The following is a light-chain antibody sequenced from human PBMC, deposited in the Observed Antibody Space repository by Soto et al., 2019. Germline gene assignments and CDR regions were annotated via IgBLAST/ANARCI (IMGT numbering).Light chain of an antibody. V-gene: IGKV3-15*01. CDR1: QSISNN. CDR3: QQYNEWPRT. Sequence: EIVMTQSPATLSVSPGERATLSCRASQSISNNLAWYQQKPGQAPMLLIYSASTRATGIPARFSGSASGTEFTLTISSLQSEDFAVYYCQQYNEWPRTFGGGNKVETK. J-gene: IGKJ4*01. CDR2: SAS.